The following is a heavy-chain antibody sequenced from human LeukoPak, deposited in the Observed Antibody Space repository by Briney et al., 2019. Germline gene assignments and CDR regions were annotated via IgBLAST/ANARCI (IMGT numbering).Heavy chain of an antibody. Sequence: AGVKVSCKASGYTFTSYYMHWVRQAPGQGLEWVGIINPSGGSTSYAQKFQGRVTMTRDMSTSTVYMELSSMRYEDTAVYYCASGHHYYYYYMDVWGKGTTVTVSS. V-gene: IGHV1-46*01. CDR2: INPSGGST. CDR1: GYTFTSYY. CDR3: ASGHHYYYYYMDV. J-gene: IGHJ6*03.